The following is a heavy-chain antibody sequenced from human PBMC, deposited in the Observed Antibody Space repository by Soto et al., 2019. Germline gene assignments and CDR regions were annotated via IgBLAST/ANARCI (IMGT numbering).Heavy chain of an antibody. CDR1: GFTFSSYA. Sequence: EVQLLESGGGLVQPGGSLRLSCAASGFTFSSYAMSWVRQAPGKGLEWVSAISGSGGSTYYADSVKGRFTISRDNSKKPPYPQMKGLRAEETAVYYCAKGRPPRGSYPDLYCLGQGTLVPVSS. J-gene: IGHJ4*02. V-gene: IGHV3-23*01. D-gene: IGHD3-16*02. CDR3: AKGRPPRGSYPDLYC. CDR2: ISGSGGST.